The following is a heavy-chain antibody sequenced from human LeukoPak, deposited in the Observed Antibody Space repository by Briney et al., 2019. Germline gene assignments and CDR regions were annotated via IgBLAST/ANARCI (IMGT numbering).Heavy chain of an antibody. V-gene: IGHV1-69*05. J-gene: IGHJ4*02. CDR2: IIPIFGTA. Sequence: GSSVKVSCKASGGTFSSYAISWVRQAPGQGLEWMGGIIPIFGTANYAQKFQGRVTMTTDTSTSTAYMELRSLRSDDTAVYYCAREGIAGPPPFDDYWGQGTLVTVSS. CDR3: AREGIAGPPPFDDY. D-gene: IGHD6-13*01. CDR1: GGTFSSYA.